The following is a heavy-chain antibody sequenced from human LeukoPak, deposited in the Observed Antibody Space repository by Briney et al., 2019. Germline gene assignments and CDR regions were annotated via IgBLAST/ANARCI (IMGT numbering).Heavy chain of an antibody. J-gene: IGHJ4*02. V-gene: IGHV6-1*01. Sequence: SQTLSLTCAISGDSVSSNSSAWNWIRQSPSRGLEWLGRTCYRSKWYNDYAVSVKSRITINPDTSKNQFSLQLNSVTPEDTAVYYCAREGEMATIENFYFDYWGQGTLVTVSS. D-gene: IGHD5-24*01. CDR3: AREGEMATIENFYFDY. CDR1: GDSVSSNSSA. CDR2: TCYRSKWYN.